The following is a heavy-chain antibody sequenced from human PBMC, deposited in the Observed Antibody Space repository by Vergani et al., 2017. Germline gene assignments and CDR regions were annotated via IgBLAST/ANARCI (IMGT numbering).Heavy chain of an antibody. V-gene: IGHV4-34*01. CDR3: ARRAERWETLLRDDFDV. Sequence: QVQLQQWGPGLLKPSETLSLTCAVYGGSLSGYYWSWIRLAPGKGLEWIGEISHSGTINYNPTLKSPFNVSIDTSRDHFSLKLRSVSAADTAVYFCARRAERWETLLRDDFDVWGQGTLVTVSS. CDR2: ISHSGTI. J-gene: IGHJ4*02. D-gene: IGHD3/OR15-3a*01. CDR1: GGSLSGYY.